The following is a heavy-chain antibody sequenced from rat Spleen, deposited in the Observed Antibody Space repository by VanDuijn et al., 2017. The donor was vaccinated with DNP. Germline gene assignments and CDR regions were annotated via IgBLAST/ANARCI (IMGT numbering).Heavy chain of an antibody. Sequence: EVQLVESGGDLVQPGRSLKLSCVASGFTFSYYWMYWIRQAPGKGLEWVASIKTGGGSTYYPDSVKGRFTISRDNAENTVYLQMNSLTSEDTATYYCATHRSYYGYWGQGVMVTVSS. CDR2: IKTGGGST. D-gene: IGHD1-7*01. CDR3: ATHRSYYGY. V-gene: IGHV5-58*01. CDR1: GFTFSYYW. J-gene: IGHJ2*01.